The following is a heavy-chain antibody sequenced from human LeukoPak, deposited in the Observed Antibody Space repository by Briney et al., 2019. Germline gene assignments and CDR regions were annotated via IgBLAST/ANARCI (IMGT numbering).Heavy chain of an antibody. V-gene: IGHV4-59*08. D-gene: IGHD5-12*01. CDR1: GGSLSSYY. J-gene: IGHJ4*02. CDR2: IYYSGST. Sequence: SETLSLTCTVSGGSLSSYYWSWVRPPPRKGLEWIGYIYYSGSTNYNPSLKSRVTISVDTSNNQFSLKLSSVTAADTAVYYCARHGRSGYSIDRLALDYWGRGTLVTVSS. CDR3: ARHGRSGYSIDRLALDY.